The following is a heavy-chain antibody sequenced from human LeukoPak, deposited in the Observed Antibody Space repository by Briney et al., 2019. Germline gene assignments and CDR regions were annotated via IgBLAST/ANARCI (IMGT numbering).Heavy chain of an antibody. CDR2: ISYSGTT. CDR1: GGSISSNSYY. D-gene: IGHD6-13*01. Sequence: PSETLSLTCTVSGGSISSNSYYWGWIRQPPGKGLEWIGSISYSGTTYYSPSLKSRVTISVDTSKNQFSLRLRSVTAADTAVYYCARNLIPEQLVLNFWGQGILVTVSS. CDR3: ARNLIPEQLVLNF. V-gene: IGHV4-39*07. J-gene: IGHJ4*02.